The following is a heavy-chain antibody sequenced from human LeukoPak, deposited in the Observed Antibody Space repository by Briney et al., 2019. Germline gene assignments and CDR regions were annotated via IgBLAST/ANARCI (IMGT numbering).Heavy chain of an antibody. D-gene: IGHD5-24*01. CDR2: IRSKAYGGTT. J-gene: IGHJ6*03. Sequence: GRSLRLSCTASGFTFGDYAMSWVRQAPGKGLEWVGFIRSKAYGGTTEYAASVKGRFTISRDDSKSIAYLQMNSLKTEDTAVYYCTSEMATIAGDYYYVDVWGKGTTVTISS. CDR1: GFTFGDYA. CDR3: TSEMATIAGDYYYVDV. V-gene: IGHV3-49*04.